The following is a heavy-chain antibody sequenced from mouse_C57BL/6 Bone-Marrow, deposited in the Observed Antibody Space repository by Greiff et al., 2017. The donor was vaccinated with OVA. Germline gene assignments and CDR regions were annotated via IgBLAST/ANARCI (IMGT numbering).Heavy chain of an antibody. V-gene: IGHV1-15*01. Sequence: QVQLQQSGAELVRPGASVTLSCKASGYTFTDYEMHWVKQTPVHGLEWIGAIDPETGGTAYNQKFKGKAILTADKSSSTAYMELRSLTSEDSAVYYCTRTGKLRYGSTWFAYWGQGTLVTVSA. D-gene: IGHD1-1*01. CDR1: GYTFTDYE. CDR3: TRTGKLRYGSTWFAY. CDR2: IDPETGGT. J-gene: IGHJ3*01.